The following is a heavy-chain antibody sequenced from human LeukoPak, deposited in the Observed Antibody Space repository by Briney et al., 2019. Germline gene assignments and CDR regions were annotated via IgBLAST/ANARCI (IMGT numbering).Heavy chain of an antibody. V-gene: IGHV3-23*01. CDR1: GFTFSMFG. CDR3: AKDPNGDYIGTFDI. D-gene: IGHD4-17*01. Sequence: PGGSLRLSCAASGFTFSMFGMTWVRQAPGKGLEWVSSITGSGGGTQYADSVQGRFTISRDNSKNTLYLQMNSLRAEDTAVYYCAKDPNGDYIGTFDIWGQGTMVTVSS. CDR2: ITGSGGGT. J-gene: IGHJ3*02.